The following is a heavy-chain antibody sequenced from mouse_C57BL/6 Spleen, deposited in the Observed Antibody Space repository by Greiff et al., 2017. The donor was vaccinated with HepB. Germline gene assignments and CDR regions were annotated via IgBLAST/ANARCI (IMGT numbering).Heavy chain of an antibody. D-gene: IGHD1-1*01. Sequence: QVQLKESGAELARPGASVKLSCKASGYTFTSYGISWVKQRTGQGLEWIGEIYPRSGNTYYNEKFKGKATLTADKSSSTAYMELRSLTSEDSAVYFCARGTTVVENYAMDYWGQGTSVTVSS. CDR3: ARGTTVVENYAMDY. J-gene: IGHJ4*01. CDR1: GYTFTSYG. CDR2: IYPRSGNT. V-gene: IGHV1-81*01.